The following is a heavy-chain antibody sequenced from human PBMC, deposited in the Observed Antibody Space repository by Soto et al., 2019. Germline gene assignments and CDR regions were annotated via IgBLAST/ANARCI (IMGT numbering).Heavy chain of an antibody. J-gene: IGHJ4*02. CDR2: ISAYNGNT. CDR1: GYTFTSYG. CDR3: ARGGDYYDSSGSPYFDY. V-gene: IGHV1-18*01. D-gene: IGHD3-22*01. Sequence: QVQLVQSGAEVKKPGASVKVSCKASGYTFTSYGISWVRQAPGQGLEWMGWISAYNGNTNYEQKLQGRVTMTTDTSTSTAYMELRSLRSDDTAVCYCARGGDYYDSSGSPYFDYWGQGTLVTVSS.